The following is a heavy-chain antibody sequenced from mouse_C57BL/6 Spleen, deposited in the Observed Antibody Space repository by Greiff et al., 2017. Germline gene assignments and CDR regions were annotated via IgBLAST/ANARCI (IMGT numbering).Heavy chain of an antibody. V-gene: IGHV1-50*01. Sequence: QVQLQQPGAELVKPGASVKLSCKASGYTFTSYWMQWVKQRPGQGLEWIGEIDPSDSYTNYNQKFKGKATLTVDTSSSTAYLQLSSLTSEDSAVYYCARESYYSSSYPYYFDYWGEGTTLTVSS. CDR3: ARESYYSSSYPYYFDY. CDR1: GYTFTSYW. CDR2: IDPSDSYT. J-gene: IGHJ2*01. D-gene: IGHD1-1*01.